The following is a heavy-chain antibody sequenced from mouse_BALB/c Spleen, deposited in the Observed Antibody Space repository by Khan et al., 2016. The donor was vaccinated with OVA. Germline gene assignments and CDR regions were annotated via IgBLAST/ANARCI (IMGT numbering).Heavy chain of an antibody. CDR2: ISNLAYSI. Sequence: EVQLVESGGGLVQPGGSRKLSCAASGFTFSDYGMAWVRQAPGKGPEWVAFISNLAYSIYNVDTVTGRFIISIENAKNTLKLEMSSLRYDDTAMYYCARYWAMDYWGQGTSVTVSS. CDR3: ARYWAMDY. J-gene: IGHJ4*01. D-gene: IGHD4-1*01. V-gene: IGHV5-15*02. CDR1: GFTFSDYG.